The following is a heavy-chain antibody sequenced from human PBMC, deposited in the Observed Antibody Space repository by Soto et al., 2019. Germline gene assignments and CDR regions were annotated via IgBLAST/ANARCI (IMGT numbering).Heavy chain of an antibody. V-gene: IGHV4-39*01. Sequence: SETLSLTCTVSGGSISSSSYYWGWIRQPPGKGLEWIGSIYYSGSTYYNPSLKSRVTISVDTSKNQFSLKLSSVTAADTAVYYCARLGPRITIFGVVISGQSLPHWFDPWGQGTLVTVSS. CDR1: GGSISSSSYY. D-gene: IGHD3-3*01. J-gene: IGHJ5*02. CDR3: ARLGPRITIFGVVISGQSLPHWFDP. CDR2: IYYSGST.